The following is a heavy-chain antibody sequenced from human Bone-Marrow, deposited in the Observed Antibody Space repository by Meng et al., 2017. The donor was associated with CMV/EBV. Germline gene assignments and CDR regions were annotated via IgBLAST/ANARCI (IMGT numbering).Heavy chain of an antibody. J-gene: IGHJ4*02. D-gene: IGHD3-10*01. CDR1: GFTFSSYD. CDR3: ARAHLRGGYDY. V-gene: IGHV3-13*01. CDR2: IGTAGDT. Sequence: GGSLRLSCAASGFTFSSYDMHWVGQGIGKGLEWVSAIGTAGDTYYPGSVKGRFTISRDNAKNSLYLQMNSLRAEDTALYHCARAHLRGGYDYWGQGTLVTVSS.